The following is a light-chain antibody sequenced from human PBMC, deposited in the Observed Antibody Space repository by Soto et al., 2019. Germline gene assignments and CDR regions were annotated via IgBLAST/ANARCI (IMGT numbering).Light chain of an antibody. CDR3: KKYNCAAHN. J-gene: IGKJ2*01. V-gene: IGKV1-27*01. CDR2: AAS. CDR1: QGISNY. Sequence: DIQMTQSPSSLSASVGDRVTITCRASQGISNYLAWYQQKPGKVPKLLIYAASTLQSGVPSRFSGSGSGTDFTLTISSLHPEDVPTDYCKKYNCAAHNFGQETKLEIK.